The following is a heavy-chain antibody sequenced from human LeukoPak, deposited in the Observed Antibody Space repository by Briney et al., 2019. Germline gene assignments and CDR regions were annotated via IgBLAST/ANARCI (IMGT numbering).Heavy chain of an antibody. CDR2: ISYDGSNK. CDR1: GFTFSSYG. CDR3: AKDLRGYSYGLYYYGMDV. J-gene: IGHJ6*04. Sequence: PGGSLRLSCAASGFTFSSYGMRWVRQAPGKGLEWVAVISYDGSNKYYADSVKGRFTISRDNSKNTLYLQMNSLRAEDAAVYYCAKDLRGYSYGLYYYGMDVWGKGTTVTVSS. D-gene: IGHD5-18*01. V-gene: IGHV3-30*18.